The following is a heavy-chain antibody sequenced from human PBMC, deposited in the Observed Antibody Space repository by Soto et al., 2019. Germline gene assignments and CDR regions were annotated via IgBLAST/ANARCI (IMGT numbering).Heavy chain of an antibody. CDR3: ARDRFIVVVPAAPYYYYYGMDV. CDR2: INAGNGNT. D-gene: IGHD2-2*01. Sequence: GASVKVSCKASGYTFTSYAMHWVRQAPGQRLEWMGWINAGNGNTKYSQKYQGRVTITRDTSASTAYMELSSLRSEDTAVYYCARDRFIVVVPAAPYYYYYGMDVWGQGTTVTVSS. CDR1: GYTFTSYA. V-gene: IGHV1-3*01. J-gene: IGHJ6*02.